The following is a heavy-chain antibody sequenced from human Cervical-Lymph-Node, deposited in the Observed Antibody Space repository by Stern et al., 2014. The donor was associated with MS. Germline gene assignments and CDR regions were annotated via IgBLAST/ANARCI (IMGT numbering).Heavy chain of an antibody. CDR3: ARDQGGIAAD. Sequence: QVQLVQSGAEVKKPGSSVRVSCRASGDTFSSNSFSWVRQAPGQGLEWVGGIIPTFGTVNYARKSPGRVTITADESTSTVFLELSSLRSDDTGVYYCARDQGGIAADWGQGTLVTVSS. V-gene: IGHV1-69*01. CDR2: IIPTFGTV. D-gene: IGHD6-13*01. CDR1: GDTFSSNS. J-gene: IGHJ4*02.